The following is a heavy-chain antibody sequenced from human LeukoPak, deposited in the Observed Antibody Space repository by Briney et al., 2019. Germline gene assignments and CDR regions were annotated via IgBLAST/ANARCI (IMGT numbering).Heavy chain of an antibody. D-gene: IGHD4-17*01. CDR1: GGSLSSSGYY. CDR3: ARHDYGLNFDY. V-gene: IGHV4-39*01. J-gene: IGHJ4*02. Sequence: PSETLSLTCTVSGGSLSSSGYYWGWIRQPPGKGLEWIGSIYYSGNTYYNPSLKSRVTISVDTSKNQFSLKLSSVTAADTAVYYCARHDYGLNFDYWGQGTLVTVSS. CDR2: IYYSGNT.